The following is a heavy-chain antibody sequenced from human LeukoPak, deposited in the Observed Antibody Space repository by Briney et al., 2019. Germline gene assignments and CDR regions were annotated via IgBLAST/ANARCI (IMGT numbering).Heavy chain of an antibody. CDR3: ARGRGCSSTSCYFVNWFDP. Sequence: ASVKVSCKASGGTLSSYTISWVRQAPGQGLEWMGRIIPILGIANYAQKFQGRVTITADKSTSTAYMELSSLRSEDTAVYYCARGRGCSSTSCYFVNWFDPWGQGTLVTVSS. D-gene: IGHD2-2*01. CDR2: IIPILGIA. J-gene: IGHJ5*02. V-gene: IGHV1-69*02. CDR1: GGTLSSYT.